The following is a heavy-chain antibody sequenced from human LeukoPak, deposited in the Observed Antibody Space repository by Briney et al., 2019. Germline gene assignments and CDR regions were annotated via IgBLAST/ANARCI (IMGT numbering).Heavy chain of an antibody. Sequence: GGSLRLSCVASGFTFDSYAMTWVRQAPGKGLEWISSISLSGGSTYYADSVKGRLTISRDNSRNTLYLQMNSLRAEDTAVYYCAKGSAWFELYYFDYWGQGTLVTVSS. V-gene: IGHV3-23*01. CDR3: AKGSAWFELYYFDY. D-gene: IGHD3-10*01. CDR2: ISLSGGST. J-gene: IGHJ4*02. CDR1: GFTFDSYA.